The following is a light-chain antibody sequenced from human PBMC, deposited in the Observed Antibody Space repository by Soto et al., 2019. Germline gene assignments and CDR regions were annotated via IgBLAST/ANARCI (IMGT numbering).Light chain of an antibody. CDR3: QQYDR. Sequence: DLQMTQSPSSLSASVGDRVTISCHTSEDLSNYLNWYQQKAGRAPKLLIYDTSNLETGVPSRFSGSGSGTDFTFTISSLQPEDIATYYCQQYDRFGQGTKVEIK. J-gene: IGKJ2*01. CDR1: EDLSNY. CDR2: DTS. V-gene: IGKV1-33*01.